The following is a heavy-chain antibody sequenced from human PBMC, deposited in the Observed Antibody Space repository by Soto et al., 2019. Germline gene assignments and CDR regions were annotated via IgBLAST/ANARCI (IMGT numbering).Heavy chain of an antibody. CDR1: GFTFSSYS. J-gene: IGHJ3*02. CDR2: ISSSSSYI. V-gene: IGHV3-21*01. Sequence: GGSLRLSCAASGFTFSSYSMNWVRQAPGKGLEWVSSISSSSSYIYYADSVKGRFTTSRDNAKNSLYLQMNSLRAEDTAVYYCARDILDAFDIWGQGTMVTVSS. CDR3: ARDILDAFDI.